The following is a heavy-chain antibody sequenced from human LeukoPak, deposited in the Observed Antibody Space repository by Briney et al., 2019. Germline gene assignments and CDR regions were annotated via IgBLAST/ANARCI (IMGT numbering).Heavy chain of an antibody. V-gene: IGHV3-30*04. J-gene: IGHJ4*02. CDR3: ARLLVAQLESRGFDY. CDR2: KSYDGSNK. Sequence: PGGSLRLSCAASGFTFSSYAMHWVRQAPGKGLEWVAVKSYDGSNKYYADSVKGRFTISRDNSKNTLYLQMNSLRAEDTAVYYCARLLVAQLESRGFDYWGQGTLVTVSS. D-gene: IGHD2-15*01. CDR1: GFTFSSYA.